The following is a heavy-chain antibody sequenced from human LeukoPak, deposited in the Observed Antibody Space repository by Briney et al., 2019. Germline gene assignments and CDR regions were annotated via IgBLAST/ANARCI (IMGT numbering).Heavy chain of an antibody. CDR2: ISATGGST. D-gene: IGHD4-23*01. Sequence: GGSLRLSCAASKFTFPSYAVGWVRQAPGKGLEWVSAISATGGSTYYADSVKGRFTISRDNSKNTLYLQMNSLRADDTAAYYCAKDPNGDYVGAFEIWGQGTLVTVSS. CDR3: AKDPNGDYVGAFEI. J-gene: IGHJ3*02. CDR1: KFTFPSYA. V-gene: IGHV3-23*01.